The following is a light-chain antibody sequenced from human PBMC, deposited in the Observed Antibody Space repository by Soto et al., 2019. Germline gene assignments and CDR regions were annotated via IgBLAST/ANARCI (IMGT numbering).Light chain of an antibody. CDR1: SGYSTYS. Sequence: QPVLTQSPSASASLGASVKLTCTLSSGYSTYSIAWHQQQPEKGPRFLMKLNSDGSHNKGDGIPDRFSGSSSGAERYLTISSLQLEDEADYYCQTWGTGIWVFGGGTKLTVL. V-gene: IGLV4-69*01. CDR2: LNSDGSH. CDR3: QTWGTGIWV. J-gene: IGLJ3*02.